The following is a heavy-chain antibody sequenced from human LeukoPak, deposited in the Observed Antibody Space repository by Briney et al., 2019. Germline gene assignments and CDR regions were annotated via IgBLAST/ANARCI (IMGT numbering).Heavy chain of an antibody. V-gene: IGHV4-59*08. J-gene: IGHJ5*02. CDR3: ARLSSGWYLWFDP. D-gene: IGHD6-19*01. CDR1: GGSISSYY. Sequence: SETLSLTCTVSGGSISSYYWSWIRQPPGKGLEWIGYIYYSGSTNYNPSPKSRVTISVDTSKNQFSLKLSSVTAADTAVYYCARLSSGWYLWFDPWGQGTLVTVSS. CDR2: IYYSGST.